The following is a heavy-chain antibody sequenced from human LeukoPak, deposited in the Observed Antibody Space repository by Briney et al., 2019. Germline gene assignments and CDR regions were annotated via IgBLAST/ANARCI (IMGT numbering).Heavy chain of an antibody. CDR3: ARDPGSSSFDY. Sequence: GGSLRLSCAASTFTSSSYWMSWVRQAPGEGLEFVANINQDGSVKNYVGSVKGRFTISRDNAKNSLYLQMNSLRTDDTAVYYCARDPGSSSFDYWGQGTLVTVSS. CDR2: INQDGSVK. V-gene: IGHV3-7*01. CDR1: TFTSSSYW. J-gene: IGHJ4*02. D-gene: IGHD6-13*01.